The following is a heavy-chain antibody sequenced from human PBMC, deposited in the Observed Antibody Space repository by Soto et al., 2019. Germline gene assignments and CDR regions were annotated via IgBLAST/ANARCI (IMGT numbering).Heavy chain of an antibody. V-gene: IGHV1-69*01. Sequence: QAQVVQSGAEVRKPGSSVKLSCKASEGTFNSYAIAWVRQAPGQGLEWMGGIIPYYNTLNYAQKFQDRVTITADASTNTVYMERSSLRSDDTAVYFCASGASRWYPYFFDSWAQGTLVTVSS. D-gene: IGHD6-13*01. CDR1: EGTFNSYA. CDR3: ASGASRWYPYFFDS. CDR2: IIPYYNTL. J-gene: IGHJ4*02.